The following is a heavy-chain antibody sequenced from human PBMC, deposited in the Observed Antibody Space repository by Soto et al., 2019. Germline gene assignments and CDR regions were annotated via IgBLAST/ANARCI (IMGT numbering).Heavy chain of an antibody. V-gene: IGHV4-59*01. CDR2: IYYSGST. CDR1: GGSISSYY. CDR3: ARVWGYAFDY. D-gene: IGHD3-16*01. J-gene: IGHJ4*02. Sequence: QVQLQESGPGLVKPSETLSLTCTVSGGSISSYYWSWIRQPPGKGLEWIGYIYYSGSTNYNPSLKSRVTIAVDTSKNQYALKLSSVTAADTAVYYCARVWGYAFDYWGQGTLVTVSS.